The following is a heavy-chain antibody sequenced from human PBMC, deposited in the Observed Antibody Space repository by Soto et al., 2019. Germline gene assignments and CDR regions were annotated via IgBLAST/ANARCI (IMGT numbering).Heavy chain of an antibody. CDR2: ISGSGGST. V-gene: IGHV3-23*01. Sequence: PGGSLRLSCAASGFTFSSYAMSRVRQAPGKGLEWVSAISGSGGSTYYADSVKGRFTISTDNSKNTLYLQMNSLRAEDTAVYYCAKDGVGGTHEVLRYFDWVARKYYYNGRYVGRKGTTVTASS. J-gene: IGHJ6*01. D-gene: IGHD3-9*01. CDR1: GFTFSSYA. CDR3: AKDGVGGTHEVLRYFDWVARKYYYNGRYV.